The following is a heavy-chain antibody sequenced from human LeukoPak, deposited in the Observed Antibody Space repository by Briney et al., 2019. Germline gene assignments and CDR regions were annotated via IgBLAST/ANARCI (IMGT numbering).Heavy chain of an antibody. V-gene: IGHV5-51*01. D-gene: IGHD4-23*01. CDR3: ARPIAGGDSGYFQY. J-gene: IGHJ1*01. CDR1: GYSFTAYW. CDR2: IYPGDYDT. Sequence: GESLKISCKGSGYSFTAYWIGWARPMPGKGLEWMGIIYPGDYDTRYSPSFQGQVTISVDKSNSIAYLQWSSLKASDTAMYFCARPIAGGDSGYFQYWGQGTLVTVSS.